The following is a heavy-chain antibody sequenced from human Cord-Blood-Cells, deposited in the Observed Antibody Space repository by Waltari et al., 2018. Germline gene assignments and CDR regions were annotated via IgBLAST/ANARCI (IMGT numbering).Heavy chain of an antibody. J-gene: IGHJ3*02. D-gene: IGHD1-26*01. Sequence: QVQLVQSGAEVKKTGSSVKVSCKASGGTFSSYAISWVRQAPGQGLEWLGGIIPIFGTANYAQKFQGRVTITADKSTSTAYMELSSLRSEDTAVYYCARGHSGSYYGRDAFDIWGQGTMVTVSS. CDR3: ARGHSGSYYGRDAFDI. CDR2: IIPIFGTA. CDR1: GGTFSSYA. V-gene: IGHV1-69*06.